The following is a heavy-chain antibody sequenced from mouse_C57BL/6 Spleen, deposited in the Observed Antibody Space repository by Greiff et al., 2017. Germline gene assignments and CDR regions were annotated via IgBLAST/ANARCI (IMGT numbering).Heavy chain of an antibody. V-gene: IGHV1-22*01. Sequence: EVQVVESGPELVKPGASVKMSCKASGYTFTDYNMHWVKQSHGKSLEWIGYINPNNGGTSYNQKFKGKATLTVNKSSSTAYMELRSLTSEDSAVYYCAREGYYYGSSPFDYWGQGTTLTVSS. CDR3: AREGYYYGSSPFDY. J-gene: IGHJ2*01. CDR1: GYTFTDYN. D-gene: IGHD1-1*01. CDR2: INPNNGGT.